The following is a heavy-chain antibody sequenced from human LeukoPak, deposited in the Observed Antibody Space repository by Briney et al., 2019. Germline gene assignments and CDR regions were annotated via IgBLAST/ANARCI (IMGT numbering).Heavy chain of an antibody. V-gene: IGHV1-46*01. CDR2: INPSGGST. CDR3: ARVGIGSSTAYGSATFDY. J-gene: IGHJ4*02. Sequence: ASVKVSCKXSGYTFTSYYMHWVRQAPGQGLEWMGIINPSGGSTSYAQKFQGRVTMTRDTSTSTVYMELSSLRSEDTAVYYCARVGIGSSTAYGSATFDYWGQGTLVTVSS. CDR1: GYTFTSYY. D-gene: IGHD2-2*01.